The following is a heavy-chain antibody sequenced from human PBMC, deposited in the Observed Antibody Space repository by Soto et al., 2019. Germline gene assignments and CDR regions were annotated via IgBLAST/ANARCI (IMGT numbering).Heavy chain of an antibody. CDR2: IYYSGST. Sequence: QLQLQESGPGLVKPSETLSLTCTVSGGSISSSSYYWGWIRQPPGKGLEWIGSIYYSGSTYYNPSLKSRVAISVDTSRNHVSLNVSSVTDADTAVYYCARQGSGWNDAFDIWGQGTMVTVSS. J-gene: IGHJ3*02. CDR1: GGSISSSSYY. V-gene: IGHV4-39*01. D-gene: IGHD6-19*01. CDR3: ARQGSGWNDAFDI.